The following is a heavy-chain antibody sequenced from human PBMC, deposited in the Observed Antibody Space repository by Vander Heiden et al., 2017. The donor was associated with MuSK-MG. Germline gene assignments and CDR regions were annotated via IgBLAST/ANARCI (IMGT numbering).Heavy chain of an antibody. V-gene: IGHV3-49*04. CDR3: TRDGEGGTRDY. J-gene: IGHJ4*02. CDR2: SRSKAYGGTT. D-gene: IGHD1-26*01. Sequence: VQLVESGGGWVEPGRSLRLSCTVSGVTFDDYPMSWVRQAPGKGLEWVGFSRSKAYGGTTDYAASVKGRFTISRDDSKSIAYLQMDSLKTEDTAMYFCTRDGEGGTRDYWGQGTLVTVSS. CDR1: GVTFDDYP.